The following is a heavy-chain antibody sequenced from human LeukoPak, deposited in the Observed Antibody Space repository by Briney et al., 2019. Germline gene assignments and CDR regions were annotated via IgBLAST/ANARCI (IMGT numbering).Heavy chain of an antibody. V-gene: IGHV3-74*01. D-gene: IGHD6-19*01. J-gene: IGHJ6*02. CDR3: ARIGIAVAGPPRYYYYGMDV. CDR1: GFTFSSYW. CDR2: INSDGSST. Sequence: GGSLRLSCAASGFTFSSYWMHWVRQAPGKGLVWVSRINSDGSSTSYADSVKGRFTISRDNAKNTLYLQMNSLRAEDTAVYYCARIGIAVAGPPRYYYYGMDVWGQGTTVTVSS.